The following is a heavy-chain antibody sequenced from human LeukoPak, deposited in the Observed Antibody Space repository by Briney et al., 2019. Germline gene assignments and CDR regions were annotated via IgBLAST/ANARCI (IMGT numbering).Heavy chain of an antibody. J-gene: IGHJ5*02. D-gene: IGHD3-10*01. Sequence: PSETLSLTCTVSGGSISSSSYYWGWIRQPPGKGLEWIGSIYYSGSTYYNPSLKSRVTISVDTSKNQFSLKLSSVTAADTAVYYCARNMVRGVSPTNWFGPWGQGTLVTVSS. CDR3: ARNMVRGVSPTNWFGP. V-gene: IGHV4-39*07. CDR1: GGSISSSSYY. CDR2: IYYSGST.